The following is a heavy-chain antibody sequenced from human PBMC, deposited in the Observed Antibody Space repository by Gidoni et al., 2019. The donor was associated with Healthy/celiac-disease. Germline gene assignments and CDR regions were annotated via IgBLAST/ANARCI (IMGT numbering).Heavy chain of an antibody. CDR2: IYYSGST. CDR1: GSISSYY. Sequence: GSISSYYWSWIRQPPGKGLEWIGYIYYSGSTNYNPSLKSRVTISVDTSKNQFSLKLSSVTAADTAVYYCARGVVVAAGGESWGQGTLVTVSS. CDR3: ARGVVVAAGGES. J-gene: IGHJ5*02. V-gene: IGHV4-59*01. D-gene: IGHD2-15*01.